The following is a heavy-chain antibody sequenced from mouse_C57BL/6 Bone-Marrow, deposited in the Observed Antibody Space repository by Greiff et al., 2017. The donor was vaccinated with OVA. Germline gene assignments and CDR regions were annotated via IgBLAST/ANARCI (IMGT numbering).Heavy chain of an antibody. CDR3: ARSCYDGYPYYYAMDY. V-gene: IGHV1-81*01. D-gene: IGHD2-3*01. CDR1: GYTFTSYG. J-gene: IGHJ4*01. Sequence: QVQLQQSGAELARPGASVKLSCKASGYTFTSYGISWVKQRTGQGLEWIGEIYPRSGNTYYNEKFKGKATLTADKSSSTAYMELRSLTSEDSAVYFCARSCYDGYPYYYAMDYWGQGTSVTVSS. CDR2: IYPRSGNT.